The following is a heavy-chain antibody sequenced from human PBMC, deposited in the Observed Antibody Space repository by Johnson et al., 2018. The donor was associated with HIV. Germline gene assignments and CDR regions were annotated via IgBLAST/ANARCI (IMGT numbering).Heavy chain of an antibody. CDR3: ARAKYGGAFDV. CDR1: GFSFSDSA. V-gene: IGHV3-20*04. D-gene: IGHD3-16*01. Sequence: VQLVESGGGVVQPGGSLRLSCAASGFSFSDSAMHWVRQAPGKGLEWVSGINWNGGSTGYADSVKGRFTISRDNAKNSLYLQMNSLRAEDTAVYYCARAKYGGAFDVWGQGTMVSVSS. CDR2: INWNGGST. J-gene: IGHJ3*01.